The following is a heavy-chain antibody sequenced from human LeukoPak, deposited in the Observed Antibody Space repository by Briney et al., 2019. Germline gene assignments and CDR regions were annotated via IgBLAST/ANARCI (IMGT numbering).Heavy chain of an antibody. CDR1: GSRFTSYW. CDR3: ARSGWGSPRSAFDI. J-gene: IGHJ3*02. D-gene: IGHD3-16*01. Sequence: KPGASLQISCQGSGSRFTSYWIGWVRPLPGKGLEWMGIIYPGDSDTRYSPSFQGQVTISADKSISTAYLQWSSLKASNTAMYYCARSGWGSPRSAFDIWGQGTMVTVSS. CDR2: IYPGDSDT. V-gene: IGHV5-51*03.